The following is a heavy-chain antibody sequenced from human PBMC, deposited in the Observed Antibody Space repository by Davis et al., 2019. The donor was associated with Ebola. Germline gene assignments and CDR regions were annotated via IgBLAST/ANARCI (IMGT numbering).Heavy chain of an antibody. Sequence: ESLKISCAASGFTVRSTYMSWVRQPPGKGLEWNGEINHSGNTNYNPSLKSRVTISVDTSKNQFSLKLSSVTAADTAVYYCARRSIVVVPAAGPPYNWFDPWGQGTLVTVSS. CDR1: GFTVRSTY. V-gene: IGHV4-34*01. CDR3: ARRSIVVVPAAGPPYNWFDP. CDR2: INHSGNT. D-gene: IGHD2-2*01. J-gene: IGHJ5*02.